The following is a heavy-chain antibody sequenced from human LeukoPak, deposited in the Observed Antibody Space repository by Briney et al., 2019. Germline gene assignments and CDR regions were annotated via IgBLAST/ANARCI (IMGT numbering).Heavy chain of an antibody. D-gene: IGHD3-3*01. J-gene: IGHJ5*02. Sequence: SETLSLTCTVSGGSISSYYWSWIRQPPGKRLECIGYIYYTGTTNYNPSLKSRVTISVDTSKNQLSLRLSSVTAADTAVYYCVRGSSGYYIPWFDPWGQGTLVTVSS. CDR2: IYYTGTT. CDR3: VRGSSGYYIPWFDP. CDR1: GGSISSYY. V-gene: IGHV4-59*01.